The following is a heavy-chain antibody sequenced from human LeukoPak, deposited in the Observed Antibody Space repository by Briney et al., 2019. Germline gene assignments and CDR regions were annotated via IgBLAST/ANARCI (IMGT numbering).Heavy chain of an antibody. Sequence: PGGSLRLSCEVSGFSFSSYGMHWVRQAPGKGLEWVAVIWYGGSYKHYADSVKGRFTISRDNSKNTLYLQMNSLRAEDTAVYYCAKDGGTVEMAKYYFDYWGQGTLVTVSS. CDR2: IWYGGSYK. J-gene: IGHJ4*02. V-gene: IGHV3-30*02. D-gene: IGHD5-24*01. CDR1: GFSFSSYG. CDR3: AKDGGTVEMAKYYFDY.